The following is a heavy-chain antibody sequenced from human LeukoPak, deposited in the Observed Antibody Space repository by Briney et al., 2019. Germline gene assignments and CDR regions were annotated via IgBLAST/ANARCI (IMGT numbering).Heavy chain of an antibody. D-gene: IGHD6-13*01. V-gene: IGHV3-9*01. CDR2: ISWNSGSI. Sequence: GGSLRLSCAASGFTFDDYAMHWVRQAPGKGLEWVSGISWNSGSIGYADSVKGRFTISRDNSKNTLYLQMNSLRAEDTAVYYCAAHSSSWPFVNWGQGTLVTVSS. CDR3: AAHSSSWPFVN. J-gene: IGHJ4*02. CDR1: GFTFDDYA.